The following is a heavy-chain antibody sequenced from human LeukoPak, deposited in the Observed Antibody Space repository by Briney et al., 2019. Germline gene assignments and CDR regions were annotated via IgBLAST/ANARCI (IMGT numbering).Heavy chain of an antibody. V-gene: IGHV4-38-2*01. CDR2: FYHSGST. CDR1: SYSISSGYY. J-gene: IGHJ3*02. CDR3: ARREAVAGIGAFDI. D-gene: IGHD6-19*01. Sequence: SETLSLTCAVSSYSISSGYYWGRIRQPPGKGLEWIGSFYHSGSTYYNPSLKSRVTISVDTSKNQFSLKLSSVTAADTAVYYCARREAVAGIGAFDIWGQGTMVTVSS.